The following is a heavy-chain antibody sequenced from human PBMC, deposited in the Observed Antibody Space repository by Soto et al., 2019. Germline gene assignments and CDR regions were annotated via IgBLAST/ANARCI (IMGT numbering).Heavy chain of an antibody. CDR1: GFTFTRYS. CDR2: ISSTTNYI. V-gene: IGHV3-21*06. CDR3: ARESEDLTSNFDY. J-gene: IGHJ4*02. Sequence: GGSLRLSCAASGFTFTRYSMDWVRQAPGKGLEWVSSISSTTNYIYYGDSMKGRFTISRDNAKNSLYLEMNSLRAEDTAVYYCARESEDLTSNFDYWGQGTLVTSPQ.